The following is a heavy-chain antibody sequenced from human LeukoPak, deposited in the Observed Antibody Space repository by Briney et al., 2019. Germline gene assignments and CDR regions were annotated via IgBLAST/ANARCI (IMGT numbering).Heavy chain of an antibody. Sequence: GGSLRLSCGASGFIVSSNYMTWVRQAPGEGLEWVSVLHNVGSTYCTVSVKGRFTISRDNSKNTLYLQMNSLRVEDTAVYYCAALARDYWGQGTLVTVS. CDR1: GFIVSSNY. CDR3: AALARDY. D-gene: IGHD3-3*02. V-gene: IGHV3-53*01. CDR2: LHNVGST. J-gene: IGHJ4*02.